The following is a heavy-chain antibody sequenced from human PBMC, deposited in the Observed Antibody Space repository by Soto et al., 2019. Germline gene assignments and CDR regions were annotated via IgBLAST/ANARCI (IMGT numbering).Heavy chain of an antibody. CDR1: GGSISRSSYY. D-gene: IGHD6-19*01. CDR2: IYYSGST. V-gene: IGHV4-39*01. Sequence: PSETLSLTCTVSGGSISRSSYYWGWIRQPPGKGLEWIGSIYYSGSTYYNPSLKSRVTISVDTSKNQFSLKLSSVTAADTAVFYCARQIDSGWYPYWGQGTLVTVSS. CDR3: ARQIDSGWYPY. J-gene: IGHJ4*02.